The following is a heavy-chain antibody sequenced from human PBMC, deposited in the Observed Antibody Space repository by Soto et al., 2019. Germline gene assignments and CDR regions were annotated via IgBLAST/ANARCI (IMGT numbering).Heavy chain of an antibody. Sequence: QVQLQESGPGLVKPSETLSLTCTVSGGSISNYYWSWIRQPPGKRLEWIGYIYYSGSTRYNPSLKSRVTISVDTSKNQFSLKLSSVTAADTAVYYCARHGPIAAAGTVFDYWGQGTLVTVSS. CDR3: ARHGPIAAAGTVFDY. CDR1: GGSISNYY. V-gene: IGHV4-59*08. CDR2: IYYSGST. J-gene: IGHJ4*02. D-gene: IGHD6-13*01.